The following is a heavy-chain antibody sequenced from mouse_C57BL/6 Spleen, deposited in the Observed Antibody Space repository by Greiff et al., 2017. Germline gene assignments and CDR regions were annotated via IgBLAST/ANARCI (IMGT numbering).Heavy chain of an antibody. D-gene: IGHD1-2*01. Sequence: QVQLKESGAELVRPGTSVKVSCKASGYAFTNYLIEWVKQRPGQGLEWIGVINPGSGGTNYNEKFKGKATLTADKSSSTAYMQLSSLTSEDSAVYFCARRATTAQGYFDYWGQGTTLTVSS. CDR3: ARRATTAQGYFDY. CDR1: GYAFTNYL. J-gene: IGHJ2*01. CDR2: INPGSGGT. V-gene: IGHV1-54*01.